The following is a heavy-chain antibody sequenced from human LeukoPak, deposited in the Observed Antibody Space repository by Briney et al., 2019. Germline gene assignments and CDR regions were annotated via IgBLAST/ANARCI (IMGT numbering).Heavy chain of an antibody. CDR3: ARMYYYDSSGYTSGNWFDP. J-gene: IGHJ5*02. D-gene: IGHD3-22*01. CDR1: AGTFSSYA. V-gene: IGHV1-69*13. CDR2: IIPIFGTA. Sequence: ASVKVSCKASAGTFSSYAISWVRQAPGQGLEWMGGIIPIFGTANYAQKFQGRVTITADESTSTAYMELSSLRSEDTAVYYCARMYYYDSSGYTSGNWFDPWGQGTLVTVSS.